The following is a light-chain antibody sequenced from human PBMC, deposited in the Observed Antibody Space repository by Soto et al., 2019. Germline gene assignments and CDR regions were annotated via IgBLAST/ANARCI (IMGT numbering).Light chain of an antibody. CDR2: DVS. CDR3: SSYTSTSLVV. J-gene: IGLJ2*01. Sequence: QAVVTQPASVSGSPGQSITISCTGTSSDVGAYNYVSWYQQHPGKAPKLMIYDVSNRPSGVSNRFSGSKSGNTASLTISGLQAEDEADYYCSSYTSTSLVVFGGGTKLTVL. V-gene: IGLV2-14*03. CDR1: SSDVGAYNY.